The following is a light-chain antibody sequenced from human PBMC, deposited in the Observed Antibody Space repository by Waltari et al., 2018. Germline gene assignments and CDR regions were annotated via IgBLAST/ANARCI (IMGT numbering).Light chain of an antibody. CDR3: LQYISSPRT. CDR1: QSISSW. V-gene: IGKV1-12*01. CDR2: KSS. Sequence: DIQMNQSPSSLSASVGDTVTITCRASQSISSWLAWYQQKPGKAPNLLIYKSSSLQSGVPSRFSGSGSGTDFTLTISSLQPEDFATYYCLQYISSPRTFGQGTKVEI. J-gene: IGKJ1*01.